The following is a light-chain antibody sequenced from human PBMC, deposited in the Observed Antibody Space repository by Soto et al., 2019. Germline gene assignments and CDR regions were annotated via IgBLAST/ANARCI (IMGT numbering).Light chain of an antibody. CDR1: QAIDNY. CDR3: QQSYRTPLT. J-gene: IGKJ4*01. V-gene: IGKV1-39*01. Sequence: DIQMTQSPSTLSASVRDRVTITCRASQAIDNYLNWYQHKPGKAPELLILAASIVQSGVPSRFSGGGFGTDFSLTISSLHPEDFATYYCQQSYRTPLTFGGGTKVDI. CDR2: AAS.